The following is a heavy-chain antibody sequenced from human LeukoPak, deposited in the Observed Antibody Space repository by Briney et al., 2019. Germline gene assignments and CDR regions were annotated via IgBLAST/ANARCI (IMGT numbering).Heavy chain of an antibody. CDR3: AKSTAGFYSD. CDR2: ISGSGGNT. CDR1: GFTFSRYA. D-gene: IGHD2/OR15-2a*01. Sequence: PGGSLRLSCAASGFTFSRYAMSWVRQAPGKGLEWVSAISGSGGNTYYADSVKGRFTISRDNSKNMLYLQMNSLRAEDTAVYYCAKSTAGFYSDWGQGPLVTVPS. J-gene: IGHJ4*02. V-gene: IGHV3-23*01.